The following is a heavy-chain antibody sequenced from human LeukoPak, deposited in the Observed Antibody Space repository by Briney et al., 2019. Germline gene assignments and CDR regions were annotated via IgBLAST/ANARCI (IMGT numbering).Heavy chain of an antibody. D-gene: IGHD1-26*01. CDR1: GGSISSYY. J-gene: IGHJ3*02. Sequence: PSETLSLTCTVSGGSISSYYWSWIRQPAGTALEWIGRIYTSGTITYNPSLKSRVTMSVDTSKNQFSLKLSSVTAADTAVYYCARGRGSYVFDIWGQGTMVTVSS. V-gene: IGHV4-4*07. CDR2: IYTSGTI. CDR3: ARGRGSYVFDI.